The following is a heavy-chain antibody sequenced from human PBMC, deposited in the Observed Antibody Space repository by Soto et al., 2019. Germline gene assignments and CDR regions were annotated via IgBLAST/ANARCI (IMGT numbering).Heavy chain of an antibody. CDR2: TYYRSKWYN. V-gene: IGHV6-1*01. CDR1: GDSVSSNSAA. J-gene: IGHJ6*02. Sequence: SQTLSLTCAISGDSVSSNSAAWNWIRQSPSRGLKWMGRTYYRSKWYNDYAVSVKSRITINPDTSKNQFSLQLNSVTPEDTAVYYCARVLAAAGTSYYYYGMDVWGQGTTVTVSS. CDR3: ARVLAAAGTSYYYYGMDV. D-gene: IGHD6-13*01.